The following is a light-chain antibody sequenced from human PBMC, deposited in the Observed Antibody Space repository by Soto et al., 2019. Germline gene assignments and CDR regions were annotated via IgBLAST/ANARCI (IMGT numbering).Light chain of an antibody. CDR2: KAS. CDR1: QSISSW. V-gene: IGKV1-5*03. J-gene: IGKJ4*01. Sequence: IQMTQSPSTLSASVGDRVTITCRASQSISSWLAWYQQKPGKAPKLLIYKASSLESGVPSRFSGSGSGTEFTLTVSSLQPDDFATYYCQQYNSPFTFGGGTKVDIK. CDR3: QQYNSPFT.